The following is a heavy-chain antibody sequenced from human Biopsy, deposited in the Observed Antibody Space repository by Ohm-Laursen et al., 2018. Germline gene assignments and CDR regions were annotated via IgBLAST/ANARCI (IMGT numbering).Heavy chain of an antibody. J-gene: IGHJ6*02. CDR2: IIPIVGIT. V-gene: IGHV1-69*04. CDR1: GDTFSRSA. D-gene: IGHD3-10*01. Sequence: SVTVSCQASGDTFSRSAFFWVRQAPGQGLVYLGRIIPIVGITNHAQTFQCRITLTADKSTFMVYMELSRLRSDDTAIYYCARGGSGSGYYGMDVWGQGATVSVSS. CDR3: ARGGSGSGYYGMDV.